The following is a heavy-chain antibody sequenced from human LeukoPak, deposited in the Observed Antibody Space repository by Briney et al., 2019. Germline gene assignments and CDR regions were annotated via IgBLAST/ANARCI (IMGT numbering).Heavy chain of an antibody. D-gene: IGHD3-10*01. Sequence: GGSLRLSCAASGFTFSSYWMHWVRQAPGKGLVWVSRINSDGSSTSYADSVKGRFTISRDNSKNTVYLQMTSLRAEDTAVYYCARSPDQLLWFGELKGPYFDYWGQGTLVTVSS. V-gene: IGHV3-74*01. CDR2: INSDGSST. J-gene: IGHJ4*02. CDR3: ARSPDQLLWFGELKGPYFDY. CDR1: GFTFSSYW.